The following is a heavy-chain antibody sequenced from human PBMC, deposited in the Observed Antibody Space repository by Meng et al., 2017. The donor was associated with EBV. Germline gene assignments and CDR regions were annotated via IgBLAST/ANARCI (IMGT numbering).Heavy chain of an antibody. D-gene: IGHD1-26*01. CDR2: IRSKANSYAT. V-gene: IGHV3-73*01. J-gene: IGHJ4*02. CDR3: TRLDGSYIYY. CDR1: GLLFSGSA. Sequence: QLVVVGGGFVRLWAALTHLFAACGLLFSGSAMHWVRQASGKGLEWVGRIRSKANSYATAYAASVKGKFTISRDDSKNTAYLQMNSLKTEDTAVYYCTRLDGSYIYYWGQGTLVTVSS.